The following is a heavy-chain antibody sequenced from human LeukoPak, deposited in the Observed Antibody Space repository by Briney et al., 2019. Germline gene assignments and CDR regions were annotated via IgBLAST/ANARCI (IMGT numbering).Heavy chain of an antibody. Sequence: SETLSLTCTVSGGSVSSGSYYWSWIRQPPGKGLEWIGYIYYSGSTNYNPSLKSRVTISVDTSKNQFSLKLSSVTAADTAVYYCARERVSGYEPFDYWGQGTLVTVSS. D-gene: IGHD5-12*01. CDR2: IYYSGST. J-gene: IGHJ4*02. V-gene: IGHV4-61*01. CDR3: ARERVSGYEPFDY. CDR1: GGSVSSGSYY.